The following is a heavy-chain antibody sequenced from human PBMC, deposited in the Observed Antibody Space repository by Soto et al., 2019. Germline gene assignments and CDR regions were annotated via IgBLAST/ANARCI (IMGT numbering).Heavy chain of an antibody. V-gene: IGHV3-53*04. J-gene: IGHJ4*02. D-gene: IGHD4-17*01. CDR2: IYSGGST. Sequence: GGSLRLSCAASGFTVSSNYMSWVRQAPGKGLEWVSVIYSGGSTYYADSVKGRFTISRHNSKNTLYLQMNSLRAEDTAVYYCARNLPHDYGDYAPFDYWGQGTLVTVSS. CDR3: ARNLPHDYGDYAPFDY. CDR1: GFTVSSNY.